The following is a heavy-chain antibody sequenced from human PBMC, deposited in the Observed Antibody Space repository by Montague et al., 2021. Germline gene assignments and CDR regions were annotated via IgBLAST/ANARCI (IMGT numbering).Heavy chain of an antibody. CDR3: AREVAPGSGSNSVDY. V-gene: IGHV3-33*01. CDR1: DFPFSTYA. Sequence: SLSLSCSASDFPFSTYAMHWVRQAPGKGLEWVAVIWYDGSNKFYADSVKGRFTISRDNSKNTLYLQMNNLRAEDTAMYYCAREVAPGSGSNSVDYWGQGTLVTVSS. CDR2: IWYDGSNK. D-gene: IGHD3-10*01. J-gene: IGHJ4*02.